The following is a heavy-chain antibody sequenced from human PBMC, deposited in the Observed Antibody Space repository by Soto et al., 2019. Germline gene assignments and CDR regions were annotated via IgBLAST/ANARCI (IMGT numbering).Heavy chain of an antibody. J-gene: IGHJ4*02. CDR1: GFTFSSYW. CDR3: ARAEWYYDSSGYYSY. V-gene: IGHV3-7*01. D-gene: IGHD3-22*01. Sequence: GGSLRLSCAASGFTFSSYWMSWVRQAPGKGLEWVANVKQDGSEKYYVDSVKGRFTISRDNAKNSLHLQMNSLRAEDTAVYYCARAEWYYDSSGYYSYWGQGTLVTVSS. CDR2: VKQDGSEK.